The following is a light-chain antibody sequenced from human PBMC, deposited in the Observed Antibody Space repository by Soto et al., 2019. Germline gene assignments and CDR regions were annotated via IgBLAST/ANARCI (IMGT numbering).Light chain of an antibody. V-gene: IGKV3-20*01. CDR2: GAS. CDR1: QSVSSSF. J-gene: IGKJ5*01. Sequence: EIVLTQAPGTLSLSPGERATLSCRASQSVSSSFLAWYQQKPGQAPRLLIYGASSRATGIPDRFSGSGSGTDFTLTISRLEPEDFAIYYCQQYGSSPITFGQGTRLEIK. CDR3: QQYGSSPIT.